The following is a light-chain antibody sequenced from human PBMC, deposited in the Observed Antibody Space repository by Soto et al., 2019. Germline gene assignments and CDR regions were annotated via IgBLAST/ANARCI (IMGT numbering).Light chain of an antibody. Sequence: DIQMTQSPSTLSASVGDRVTITCRASQSIRSWLAWYRQKPGKAPDLLIYQASNLLTGVPSRFSGSGSETEFTLTISSLQPDDFASYFCQQYNTYPWTFGQGTRVAF. CDR2: QAS. CDR3: QQYNTYPWT. CDR1: QSIRSW. J-gene: IGKJ1*01. V-gene: IGKV1-5*03.